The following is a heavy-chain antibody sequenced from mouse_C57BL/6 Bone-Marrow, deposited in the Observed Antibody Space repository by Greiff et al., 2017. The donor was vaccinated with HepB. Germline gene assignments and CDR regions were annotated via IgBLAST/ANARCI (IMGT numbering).Heavy chain of an antibody. V-gene: IGHV5-4*03. Sequence: EVKLMESGGGLVKPGGSLKLSCAASGFTFSSYAMSWVRQTPEKRLEWVATISDGGSYTYYPDNVKGRFTISRDNAKNNLYLQMSHLKSEDTAMYYCAGGYYPYYYAMDYWGQGTSVTVSS. CDR3: AGGYYPYYYAMDY. CDR2: ISDGGSYT. D-gene: IGHD2-3*01. CDR1: GFTFSSYA. J-gene: IGHJ4*01.